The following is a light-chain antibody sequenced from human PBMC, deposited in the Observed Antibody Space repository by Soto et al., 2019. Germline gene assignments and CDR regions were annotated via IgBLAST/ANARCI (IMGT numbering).Light chain of an antibody. CDR2: GAI. CDR3: QQSYSTPGT. J-gene: IGKJ1*01. Sequence: DIQMTQSPSSLSASVGDRVTITCRASQSVSKYLNLYQQNPGKAPKLLIYGAISLHSGVPSRFSGSGSGTYFTLTISNLQPEDFASYYCQQSYSTPGTFGQGTKVEIK. CDR1: QSVSKY. V-gene: IGKV1-39*01.